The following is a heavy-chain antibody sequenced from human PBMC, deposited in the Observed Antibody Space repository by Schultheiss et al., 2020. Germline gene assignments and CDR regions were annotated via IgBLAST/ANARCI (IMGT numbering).Heavy chain of an antibody. V-gene: IGHV3-21*01. CDR1: GFTFSSYS. J-gene: IGHJ4*02. CDR3: ARDDTLGGPGDY. CDR2: ISSNGRYI. D-gene: IGHD2-15*01. Sequence: GGSLRLSCSASGFTFSSYSMNWVRQAPGKGLEWVSSISSNGRYIDYADSVKGRFTISRDNSKNTLYLQMNSLRAEDTAVYYCARDDTLGGPGDYWGQGTLVTVSS.